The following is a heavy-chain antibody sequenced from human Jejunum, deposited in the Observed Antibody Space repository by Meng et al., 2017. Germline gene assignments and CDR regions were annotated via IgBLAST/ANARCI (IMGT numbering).Heavy chain of an antibody. V-gene: IGHV6-1*01. D-gene: IGHD3-22*01. CDR2: TYYRSKWYS. J-gene: IGHJ5*02. CDR1: GDSASSNSAA. Sequence: QVQLLQSGPGLVKPPQTLSPTCAISGDSASSNSAAWNWLRQSPSRGLEWLGRTYYRSKWYSDYAVSVKSRITINTDTSKTQLSLQLNSVTPEDTAVYYCARDESRLLRSWGQGTLVTVSS. CDR3: ARDESRLLRS.